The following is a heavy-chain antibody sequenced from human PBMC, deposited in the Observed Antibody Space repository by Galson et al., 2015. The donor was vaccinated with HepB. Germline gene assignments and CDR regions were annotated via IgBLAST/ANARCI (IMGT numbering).Heavy chain of an antibody. CDR2: INAGNGDT. V-gene: IGHV1-3*01. Sequence: SVKVSCKAFGYTFTSYAIHWVRQAPGQRLEWMGWINAGNGDTKYSQKLQGRVTITRDTSASTVYMELSSLRSEDTAVYYCARGGGYSGYESFDYWGQGTLVTVSS. CDR1: GYTFTSYA. D-gene: IGHD5-12*01. J-gene: IGHJ4*02. CDR3: ARGGGYSGYESFDY.